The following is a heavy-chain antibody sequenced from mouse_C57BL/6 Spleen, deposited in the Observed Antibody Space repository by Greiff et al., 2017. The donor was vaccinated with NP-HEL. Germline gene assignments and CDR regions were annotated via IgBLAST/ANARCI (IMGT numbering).Heavy chain of an antibody. V-gene: IGHV1-4*01. CDR3: ARRGYDGYYFDY. D-gene: IGHD2-2*01. CDR2: IHPCCVYP. Sequence: VQLPPSWAALALPVSSVPLSFTSSVYTFPRSSLHCFPPMPGPCLACIVYIHPCCVYPTYNHKFKDKSTLTADKSSSKAYMQLSSLTSEDSAVYYWARRGYDGYYFDYWGQGTTLTVSS. J-gene: IGHJ2*01. CDR1: VYTFPRSS.